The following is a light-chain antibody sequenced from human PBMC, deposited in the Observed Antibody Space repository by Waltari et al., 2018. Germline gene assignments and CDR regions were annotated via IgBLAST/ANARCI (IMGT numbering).Light chain of an antibody. J-gene: IGKJ1*01. CDR2: GAS. V-gene: IGKV3-20*01. Sequence: ELVLPQSPGTLSLSPGERATLSCRASRSVSSSYLAWYQQKPGQAPRLLIYGASSRATGIPDRFSGSGSGTDFTLTISRLEPEDFAVYYCQQYGSSPRTFGQGTKVEIK. CDR1: RSVSSSY. CDR3: QQYGSSPRT.